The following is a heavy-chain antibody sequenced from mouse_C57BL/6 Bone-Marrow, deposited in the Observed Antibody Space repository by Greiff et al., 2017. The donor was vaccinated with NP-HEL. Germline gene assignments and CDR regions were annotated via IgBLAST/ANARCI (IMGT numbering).Heavy chain of an antibody. Sequence: QVQLQQSGAELARPGASVKLSCKASGYTFTSYGISWVKQSTGQGLEWIGEIYPRSGNTYYNEKFKGKATLTADKSSSTAYMELRSLTSEDSAVYFCARGGAHSSGYVWGQGTTLTVSS. D-gene: IGHD3-2*02. CDR3: ARGGAHSSGYV. CDR2: IYPRSGNT. V-gene: IGHV1-81*01. CDR1: GYTFTSYG. J-gene: IGHJ2*01.